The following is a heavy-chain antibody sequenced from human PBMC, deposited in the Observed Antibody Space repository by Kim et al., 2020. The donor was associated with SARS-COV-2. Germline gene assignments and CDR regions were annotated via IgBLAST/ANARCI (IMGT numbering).Heavy chain of an antibody. CDR1: GGSFSGYY. J-gene: IGHJ6*02. Sequence: SETLSLTCAVYGGSFSGYYWSWIRQPPGKGLEWIGEINHSGSTNYNPSLKSRVTISVDTSKNQFSLKLSSVTAADTAVYYCASGRARLRFLEWFYYGMDVWGQGTTVTVSS. D-gene: IGHD3-3*01. CDR2: INHSGST. V-gene: IGHV4-34*01. CDR3: ASGRARLRFLEWFYYGMDV.